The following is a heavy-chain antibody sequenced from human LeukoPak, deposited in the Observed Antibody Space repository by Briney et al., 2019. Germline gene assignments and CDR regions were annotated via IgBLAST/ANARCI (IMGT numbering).Heavy chain of an antibody. Sequence: SETLSLTCTVSGGSISKYYWSWIRQSPGKGLEWIGYVYYSGSTIYNPSLKSRVAISVDTSKNQFSLNLTSVTAADTAVYFCTRSRSINYGDYGWFFYWGQGTRVPVS. D-gene: IGHD4-17*01. CDR3: TRSRSINYGDYGWFFY. V-gene: IGHV4-59*08. CDR1: GGSISKYY. J-gene: IGHJ4*02. CDR2: VYYSGST.